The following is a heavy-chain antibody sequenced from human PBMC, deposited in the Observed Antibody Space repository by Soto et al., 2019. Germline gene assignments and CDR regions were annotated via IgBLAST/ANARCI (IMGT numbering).Heavy chain of an antibody. CDR1: GFTFSSYS. CDR3: ARELERRGGWFDP. V-gene: IGHV3-21*01. Sequence: EVQLVESGGGLVKPGGSLRLSCAASGFTFSSYSMNWVRQAPGKGLEWVSSISSSSSYVYYADSVKGRFTISRDNAKNSLYLQMNGLRAEDTAVYYCARELERRGGWFDPWGQGTLVTVSS. CDR2: ISSSSSYV. D-gene: IGHD1-1*01. J-gene: IGHJ5*02.